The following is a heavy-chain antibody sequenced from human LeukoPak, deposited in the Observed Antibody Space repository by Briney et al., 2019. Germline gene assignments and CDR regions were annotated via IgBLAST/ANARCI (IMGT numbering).Heavy chain of an antibody. CDR1: GFTFSSYA. Sequence: PGGSLRLSCAASGFTFSSYAMSWVRQAPGKGLEWVAVISYDGSNKYYADSVKGRFTISRDNSKNTLYLQMNSLRAEDTAVYYCARGDHIVVVQGAFDIWGQGTMVTVSS. V-gene: IGHV3-30-3*01. CDR3: ARGDHIVVVQGAFDI. J-gene: IGHJ3*02. D-gene: IGHD2-2*01. CDR2: ISYDGSNK.